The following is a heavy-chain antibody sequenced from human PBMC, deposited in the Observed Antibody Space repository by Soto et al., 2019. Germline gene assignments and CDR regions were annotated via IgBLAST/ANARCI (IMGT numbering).Heavy chain of an antibody. Sequence: QVHLVQSGAEVRKPGASVKVSCKASGYTFSDHSLHWERQAPGQGLEWMGWINPHSGVTVSAENFEGRVTMTRDTSINTAYMEMGWLRSYDTAIYYRALPMSTITYFHYWGQGTLLTVSS. CDR2: INPHSGVT. D-gene: IGHD5-12*01. CDR1: GYTFSDHS. V-gene: IGHV1-2*02. J-gene: IGHJ4*02. CDR3: ALPMSTITYFHY.